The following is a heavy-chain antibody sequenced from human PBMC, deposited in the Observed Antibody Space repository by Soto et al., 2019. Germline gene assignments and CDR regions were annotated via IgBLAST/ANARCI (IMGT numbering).Heavy chain of an antibody. V-gene: IGHV3-23*01. J-gene: IGHJ6*02. Sequence: EVQLLDSGGGLVQPGGSLRLSCEASGFTFSYYTMSWVRQAPGKGLEWVSGISGGEGSTYYADSVKGQFTISRDSSKNTLYLQMNSLRDEDTAVYYCAKGRGRARAYYYGMDVWGQGTTVTVSS. CDR3: AKGRGRARAYYYGMDV. CDR2: ISGGEGST. D-gene: IGHD3-16*01. CDR1: GFTFSYYT.